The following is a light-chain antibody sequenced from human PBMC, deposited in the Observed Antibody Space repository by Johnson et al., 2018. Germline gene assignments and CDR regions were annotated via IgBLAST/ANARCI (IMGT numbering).Light chain of an antibody. CDR3: ATWDSSLRAGNG. J-gene: IGLJ1*01. CDR1: SSNIGNNY. Sequence: QSVLTQPPSVSAAPVQTVTISCSGSSSNIGNNYVSWYQQLPGTAPKLLIYENHKRPSGIPDRLPGSKSGPSATLVIHGLKTGDEADYYCATWDSSLRAGNGLGTGTKVTVL. CDR2: ENH. V-gene: IGLV1-51*02.